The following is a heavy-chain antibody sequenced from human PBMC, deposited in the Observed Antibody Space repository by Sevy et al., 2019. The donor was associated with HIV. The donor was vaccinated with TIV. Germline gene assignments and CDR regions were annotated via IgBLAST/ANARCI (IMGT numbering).Heavy chain of an antibody. CDR3: ARRPRNSYTVFGNYYFDY. D-gene: IGHD5-18*01. CDR2: MYYSGST. Sequence: SESLSLICTVSGGSIRDNTYFWGWIRQPPGKVLEWIGSMYYSGSTYYNPSLKGRVTLSVDTSNNQFSLKLISVTAADTAVYFCARRPRNSYTVFGNYYFDYWGQGTLVTVSS. CDR1: GGSIRDNTYF. J-gene: IGHJ4*02. V-gene: IGHV4-39*01.